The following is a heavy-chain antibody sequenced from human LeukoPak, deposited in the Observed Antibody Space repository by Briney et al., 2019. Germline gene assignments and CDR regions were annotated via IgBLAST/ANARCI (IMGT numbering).Heavy chain of an antibody. CDR2: IYYSGNT. CDR1: GGSISNYY. CDR3: ARVRYCSTNRCYDREFDN. Sequence: SETLSLTCTVSGGSISNYYWSWIRQPPGKGLEWIGYIYYSGNTNYNPSLKSRVTISVDTSKNQFSLKLNSVTAADTAVYYCARVRYCSTNRCYDREFDNWGQGALVSVSS. D-gene: IGHD2-2*01. J-gene: IGHJ4*02. V-gene: IGHV4-59*01.